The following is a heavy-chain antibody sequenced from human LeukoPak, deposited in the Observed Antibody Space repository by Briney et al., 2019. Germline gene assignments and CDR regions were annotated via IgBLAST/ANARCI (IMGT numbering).Heavy chain of an antibody. CDR1: GFPFCDHA. CDR3: TKDEWFIYRADFTLDY. Sequence: AGGSLRRSCAASGFPFCDHAMHWVRQAPGKGLEWVSLISGDGGDTYYADSVKGRFTISRDNSKNSLYRQMNSLRAEDSAPYYCTKDEWFIYRADFTLDYWGQGTLVTVSS. D-gene: IGHD3-3*01. CDR2: ISGDGGDT. V-gene: IGHV3-43*02. J-gene: IGHJ4*02.